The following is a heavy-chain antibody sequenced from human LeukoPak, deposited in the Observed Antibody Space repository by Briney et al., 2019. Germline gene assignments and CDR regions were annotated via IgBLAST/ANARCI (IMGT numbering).Heavy chain of an antibody. CDR2: IYSGGST. CDR1: GFTVSSNY. Sequence: GGSLRLSCAASGFTVSSNYMSWVRQAPGKGLEWVSVIYSGGSTYYADSVKGRFTISRDNAKNTLYLQMNSLRAEDTAVYYCARLLYSSSSVGGWFDPWGQGTLVTVSS. D-gene: IGHD6-6*01. J-gene: IGHJ5*02. V-gene: IGHV3-53*01. CDR3: ARLLYSSSSVGGWFDP.